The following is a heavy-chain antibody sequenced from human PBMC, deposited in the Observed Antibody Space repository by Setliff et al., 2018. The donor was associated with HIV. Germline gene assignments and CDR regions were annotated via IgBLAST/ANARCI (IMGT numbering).Heavy chain of an antibody. Sequence: GGSLRLSCAASGFTFMNYAMNWVRQAPGEGLEWVGRIKTESDGGAIDYAAPVKGRFTISRDDSKNTLYLQMNSLNIEDTAVYFCATIARNTDWFSGTFYYYMDVWGKGTTVTVSS. D-gene: IGHD3-9*01. CDR3: ATIARNTDWFSGTFYYYMDV. V-gene: IGHV3-15*01. CDR2: IKTESDGGAI. J-gene: IGHJ6*03. CDR1: GFTFMNYA.